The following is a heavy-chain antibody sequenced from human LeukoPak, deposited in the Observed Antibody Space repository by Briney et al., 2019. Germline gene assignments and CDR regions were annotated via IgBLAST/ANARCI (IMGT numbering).Heavy chain of an antibody. CDR1: GFGVSNNY. J-gene: IGHJ3*02. V-gene: IGHV3-53*01. CDR2: IYSGAAT. CDR3: ARDPGLNAFDI. Sequence: GGSLRLSCTASGFGVSNNYMSWVRQAPGKGLEWVAVIYSGAATFYADAVEGRFSLSRDNSQNALFLQMNSLKVGDSAVYYCARDPGLNAFDIWGQGTMVTVSS.